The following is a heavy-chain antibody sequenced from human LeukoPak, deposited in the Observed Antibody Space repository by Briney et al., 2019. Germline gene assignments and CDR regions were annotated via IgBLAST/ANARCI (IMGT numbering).Heavy chain of an antibody. CDR1: GRSLSSYY. Sequence: PSETLSLTCTVSGRSLSSYYWIWIRQPPGKGLEWIGYIYYSGSTNYNPSLKSRVTISVDTSKNQFSLKLSSVTAADTAVYYCARVPDYCSSTSCYAAGGDYWGQGTLVTVSS. J-gene: IGHJ4*02. CDR2: IYYSGST. V-gene: IGHV4-59*01. D-gene: IGHD2-2*01. CDR3: ARVPDYCSSTSCYAAGGDY.